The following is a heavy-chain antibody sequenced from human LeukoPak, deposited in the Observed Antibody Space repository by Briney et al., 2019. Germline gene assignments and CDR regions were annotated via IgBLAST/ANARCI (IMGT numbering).Heavy chain of an antibody. V-gene: IGHV3-7*01. CDR2: INHNGNVN. Sequence: GGSLRLSCAASGFTFSSYWMNWARQAPGKGLEWVASINHNGNVNYYVDSVKGRFTISRDNAKNTLYLQMNSLRAEDTAVYYCVRDSRYTMDVWGQGTTVTVPS. J-gene: IGHJ6*02. CDR1: GFTFSSYW. D-gene: IGHD5-18*01. CDR3: VRDSRYTMDV.